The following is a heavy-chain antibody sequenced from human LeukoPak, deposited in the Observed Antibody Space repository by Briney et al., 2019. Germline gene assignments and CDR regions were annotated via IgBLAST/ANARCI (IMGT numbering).Heavy chain of an antibody. J-gene: IGHJ6*03. D-gene: IGHD6-6*01. Sequence: GGSLRLSCAASGFTFSSYAMHWVRQDPGKGLEYVSAISSNGGSTYYANSVKGRFTISRDNSKNTLYLQMGSLRAEDMAVYYCARDRAARGYYYYYMDVWGKGTTVTVSS. CDR3: ARDRAARGYYYYYMDV. CDR1: GFTFSSYA. V-gene: IGHV3-64*01. CDR2: ISSNGGST.